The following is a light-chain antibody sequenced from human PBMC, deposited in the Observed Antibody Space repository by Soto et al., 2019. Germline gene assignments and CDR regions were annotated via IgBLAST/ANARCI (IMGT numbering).Light chain of an antibody. J-gene: IGKJ1*01. Sequence: DIQMTQSPSTLSASVGDRVTITCRASQSISSWLAWYQQKPGKAPDLLIYKASSLESGVPSRFSGSGSGTEFTLTINSLQPDDFATYCCQQYYTYSRTFGQGTKVEIK. CDR1: QSISSW. V-gene: IGKV1-5*03. CDR3: QQYYTYSRT. CDR2: KAS.